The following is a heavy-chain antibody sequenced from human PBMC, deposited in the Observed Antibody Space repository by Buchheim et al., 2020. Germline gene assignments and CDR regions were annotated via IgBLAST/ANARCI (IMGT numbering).Heavy chain of an antibody. J-gene: IGHJ4*02. D-gene: IGHD2/OR15-2a*01. CDR2: IHYSGNT. Sequence: QVQLQESGPGLVKPSQTLSLTCTVSGGSISSDDYYWSWIRQPPGKGLEWIGYIHYSGNTQYNPSLESRVTISVDTSKNPFSLNMRSATAADTAVYYCARSWAGELGYWGQGTL. V-gene: IGHV4-30-4*01. CDR1: GGSISSDDYY. CDR3: ARSWAGELGY.